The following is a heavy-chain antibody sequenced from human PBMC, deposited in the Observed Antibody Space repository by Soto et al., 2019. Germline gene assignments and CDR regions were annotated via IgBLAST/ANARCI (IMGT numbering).Heavy chain of an antibody. CDR2: ISYDGSNK. CDR3: ARDNYDFWSALGLNYYYGMDV. Sequence: AGGAPRLSCAASGFTFSSYAIHWGRQAPGKGVEGVAVISYDGSNKYYADSVKGRFTISRDNSKNTLYLQMDSLRAEDTAVYYCARDNYDFWSALGLNYYYGMDVWGQGTTVTVSS. V-gene: IGHV3-30-3*01. CDR1: GFTFSSYA. J-gene: IGHJ6*02. D-gene: IGHD3-3*01.